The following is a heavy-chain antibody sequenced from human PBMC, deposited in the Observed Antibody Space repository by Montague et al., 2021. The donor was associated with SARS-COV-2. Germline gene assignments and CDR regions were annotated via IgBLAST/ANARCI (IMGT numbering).Heavy chain of an antibody. CDR1: GGSISSSSYY. J-gene: IGHJ6*02. Sequence: SETLSLTCTVSGGSISSSSYYWGWIRQPPGKGLEWIGSIYYSGSTYYNPSLKSRVTISVDTSKNQFSLKLSSVTAADTAVYYCARQVTRRYFDWILYGMDVWGQGTTVTVSS. CDR3: ARQVTRRYFDWILYGMDV. V-gene: IGHV4-39*01. CDR2: IYYSGST. D-gene: IGHD3-9*01.